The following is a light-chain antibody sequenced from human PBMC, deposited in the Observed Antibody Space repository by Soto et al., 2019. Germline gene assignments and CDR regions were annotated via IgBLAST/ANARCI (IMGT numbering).Light chain of an antibody. CDR3: QQRSNWPPIT. J-gene: IGKJ5*01. V-gene: IGKV3-11*01. CDR2: DAI. Sequence: SAATVSVSPWERVTLYCKASQNIHNHMSWFLQKPGQTPRLLIYDAIIRAADVPARFSGSWSGTEFTLTISSLEPEDFAVYYCQQRSNWPPITVGQGTRLEIK. CDR1: QNIHNH.